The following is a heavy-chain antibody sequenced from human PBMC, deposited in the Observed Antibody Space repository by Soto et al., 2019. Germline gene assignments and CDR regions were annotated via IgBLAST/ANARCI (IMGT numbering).Heavy chain of an antibody. CDR1: GGSISSYY. CDR3: ARARYSSSSVGYYYYMDV. CDR2: IYYSGST. D-gene: IGHD6-6*01. V-gene: IGHV4-59*01. Sequence: SETLSLTCTVSGGSISSYYWSWIRQPPGKGLEWIGYIYYSGSTNYNPSLKSRVTISVDTSKNQFSLKLSSVTAADTAVYYCARARYSSSSVGYYYYMDVWGKGTTVTVSS. J-gene: IGHJ6*03.